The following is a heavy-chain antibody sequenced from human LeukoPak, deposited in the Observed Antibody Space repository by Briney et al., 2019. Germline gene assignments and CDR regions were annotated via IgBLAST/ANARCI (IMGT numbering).Heavy chain of an antibody. CDR1: GFLVSRNY. D-gene: IGHD3-10*01. CDR3: ARDRYYYGSGSHAY. Sequence: GGSLRLSCAASGFLVSRNYMTWVRQAPGKGLEWVSSLYSDGSAYFADSVQGRFTISRDNSQNTLYLQMNSLRAEDTAVYYCARDRYYYGSGSHAYWGQGTLVTVSS. V-gene: IGHV3-53*01. CDR2: LYSDGSA. J-gene: IGHJ4*02.